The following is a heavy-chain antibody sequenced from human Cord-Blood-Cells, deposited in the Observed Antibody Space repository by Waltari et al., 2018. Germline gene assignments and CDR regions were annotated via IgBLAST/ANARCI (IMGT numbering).Heavy chain of an antibody. D-gene: IGHD7-27*01. Sequence: QVQLMQSGAEVKKPGSSVKVSCTASGGTFSSYAISWVRRAPGQGLEWMGGIILVFGTANYARKFQGRVTITADESTSTAYMELSSLRSEDTAVYYCARETGEHWYFDLWGRGTLVTVSS. CDR3: ARETGEHWYFDL. V-gene: IGHV1-69*01. CDR2: IILVFGTA. J-gene: IGHJ2*01. CDR1: GGTFSSYA.